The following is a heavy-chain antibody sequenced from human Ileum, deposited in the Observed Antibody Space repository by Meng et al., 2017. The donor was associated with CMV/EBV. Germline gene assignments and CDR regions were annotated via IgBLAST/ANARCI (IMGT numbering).Heavy chain of an antibody. D-gene: IGHD4-11*01. CDR3: ASGKSNLEY. Sequence: QVQPQEGGAGLLKPSETLSLTCAVYGGSFSGYYWSWIRQVPGKGLEWIGEFNHYGSTNYNPSLKSRVTISVDTSKNQFSLNLSSVTAADTAVYYCASGKSNLEYWGQGTLVTVSS. V-gene: IGHV4-34*01. J-gene: IGHJ4*02. CDR1: GGSFSGYY. CDR2: FNHYGST.